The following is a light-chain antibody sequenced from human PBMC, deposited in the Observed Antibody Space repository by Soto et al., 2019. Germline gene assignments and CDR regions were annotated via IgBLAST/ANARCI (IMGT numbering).Light chain of an antibody. J-gene: IGLJ3*02. Sequence: QSVLTQSPSASASLVASVKLTCTLSSGHSSYAIAWHQQQPEKGPRYLMRLSSDGTHVKGAGIPDRFSGSSSGAERYLTISGLQSEDEADYYCQTWGTGIQVFGGGTKLTVL. CDR3: QTWGTGIQV. CDR2: LSSDGTH. CDR1: SGHSSYA. V-gene: IGLV4-69*01.